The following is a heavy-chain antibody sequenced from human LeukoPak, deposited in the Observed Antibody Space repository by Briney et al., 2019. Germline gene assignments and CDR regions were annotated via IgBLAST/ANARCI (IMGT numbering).Heavy chain of an antibody. CDR1: GGSISSGSYY. D-gene: IGHD2-2*01. J-gene: IGHJ3*02. V-gene: IGHV4-39*01. Sequence: SQTLSLTCTVSGGSISSGSYYRSWIRQPAGKGLEWIGSVYYSGSTYYNPSLKSRVTISVDTSKNQFSLKLSSVTAADTAVYYCARPGGYCSSTSCYLGAFDIWGQGTMVTVSS. CDR2: VYYSGST. CDR3: ARPGGYCSSTSCYLGAFDI.